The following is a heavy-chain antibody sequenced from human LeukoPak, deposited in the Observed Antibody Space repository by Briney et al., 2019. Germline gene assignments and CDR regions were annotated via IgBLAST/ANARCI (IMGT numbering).Heavy chain of an antibody. CDR2: IRYDGSNK. J-gene: IGHJ4*02. CDR3: AKTLRRTPGGLDY. V-gene: IGHV3-30*02. Sequence: PGGSLRPSCAASGFTFSSYGMHWVRQAPGKGLEWVAFIRYDGSNKYYADSVKGRFTISRDNSKNTLYLQMNSLRAEDTAVYYCAKTLRRTPGGLDYWGQGTLVTVSS. CDR1: GFTFSSYG.